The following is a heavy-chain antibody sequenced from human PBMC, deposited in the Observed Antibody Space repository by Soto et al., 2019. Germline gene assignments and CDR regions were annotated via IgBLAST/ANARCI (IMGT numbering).Heavy chain of an antibody. D-gene: IGHD2-15*01. CDR3: TRDAATVKFDY. CDR1: GFTFSPYT. J-gene: IGHJ5*01. CDR2: ISGTSSTI. Sequence: AGGSLRLSCAGSGFTFSPYTMHWVRQAPGKGLEWISYISGTSSTIYYADSVKGRFTISRDNAKNSLYLQMNSLRVEDTAVYFCTRDAATVKFDYWGRGTLVTVSS. V-gene: IGHV3-48*01.